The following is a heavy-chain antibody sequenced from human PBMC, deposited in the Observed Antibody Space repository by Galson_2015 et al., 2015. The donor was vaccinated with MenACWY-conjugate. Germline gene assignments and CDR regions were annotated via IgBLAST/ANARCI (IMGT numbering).Heavy chain of an antibody. V-gene: IGHV3-23*01. CDR3: AKDTHYGSGTVADFDS. Sequence: SLRLSCAASGFTFSSCAMGWVRQAPGRGLEWVSTITTDGGSTYYADSVKGRFTVSRDNFKDTLYLQMNSLRAEDTAVYYCAKDTHYGSGTVADFDSWGQGTLVTVSS. J-gene: IGHJ4*02. D-gene: IGHD3-10*01. CDR1: GFTFSSCA. CDR2: ITTDGGST.